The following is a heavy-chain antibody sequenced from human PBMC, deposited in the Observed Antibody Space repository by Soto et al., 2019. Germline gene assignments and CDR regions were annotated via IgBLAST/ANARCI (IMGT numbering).Heavy chain of an antibody. Sequence: QVQLVESGGGVVQPGRSLRLSCAASGFTFRSYGMHWVRQAPGKGLEWVAVIWYDGRNKYYADSVKGRFTISIDNSKNILNLQMDGLRAEDTSIYYCARVPYCTVNSFSYEIDFWGQGTLVTVSS. J-gene: IGHJ4*02. CDR3: ARVPYCTVNSFSYEIDF. CDR2: IWYDGRNK. D-gene: IGHD2-8*02. V-gene: IGHV3-33*01. CDR1: GFTFRSYG.